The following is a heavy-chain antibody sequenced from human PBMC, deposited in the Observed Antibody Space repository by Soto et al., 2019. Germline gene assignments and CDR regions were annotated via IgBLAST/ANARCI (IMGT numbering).Heavy chain of an antibody. CDR2: IVVGSGNT. CDR1: GFTFTSSA. V-gene: IGHV1-58*01. J-gene: IGHJ6*02. Sequence: SVKVSCKASGFTFTSSAVQWVRQARGQRLEWIGWIVVGSGNTNYAQKFQERVTITRDMSTSTAYMELSSLRSEDTAVYYCAADQSTGNAAEDYYGMDVWGQGTTVTVSS. D-gene: IGHD1-1*01. CDR3: AADQSTGNAAEDYYGMDV.